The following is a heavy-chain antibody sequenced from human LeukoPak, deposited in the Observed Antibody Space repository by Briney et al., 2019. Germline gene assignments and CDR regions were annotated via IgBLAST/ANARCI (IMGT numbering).Heavy chain of an antibody. CDR1: GFTFSSYA. Sequence: PGGSLRLSCAASGFTFSSYAMHWVRQAPGKGLGWVAVISYDGSDKYYADSVKSRFTISRDNSKNTLYLQMNSLRAEDTAVYYCARDLLPAAGRDDAFDIWGQGTMVTVSS. D-gene: IGHD6-13*01. CDR2: ISYDGSDK. CDR3: ARDLLPAAGRDDAFDI. J-gene: IGHJ3*02. V-gene: IGHV3-30-3*01.